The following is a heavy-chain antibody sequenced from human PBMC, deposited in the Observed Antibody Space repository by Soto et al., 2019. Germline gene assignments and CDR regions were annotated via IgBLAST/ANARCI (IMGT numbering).Heavy chain of an antibody. D-gene: IGHD2-15*01. Sequence: EVQLVESGGGLVKPGGSLRLSCAASGFTFSSYSMNWVRQAPGKGLEWDSSISSSSSYIYYADSVKGRFTISRDNAKNSLYLQMNSLRAEDTAVYYCARIQRGYDAFDIWGQGTMVTVSS. CDR1: GFTFSSYS. CDR2: ISSSSSYI. J-gene: IGHJ3*02. V-gene: IGHV3-21*01. CDR3: ARIQRGYDAFDI.